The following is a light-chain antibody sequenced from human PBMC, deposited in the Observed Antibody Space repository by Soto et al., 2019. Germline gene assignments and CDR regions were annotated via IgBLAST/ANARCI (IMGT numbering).Light chain of an antibody. CDR2: DAS. CDR1: QDINTY. J-gene: IGKJ5*01. Sequence: DIQITQTTSSLTVSXGVRVTITXXTSQDINTYLNWYQQKPGRAPKLLIYDASNLEAGVASTFSGSGSGTHFTFTINSLQPEDVGTYYCQQYRTFPITFGQ. V-gene: IGKV1-33*01. CDR3: QQYRTFPIT.